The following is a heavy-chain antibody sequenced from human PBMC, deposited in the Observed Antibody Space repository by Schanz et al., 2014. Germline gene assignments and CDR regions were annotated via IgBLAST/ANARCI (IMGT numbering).Heavy chain of an antibody. CDR1: GYTLSAYS. D-gene: IGHD2-8*02. J-gene: IGHJ3*01. V-gene: IGHV1-46*01. Sequence: QVQLVQSGAEVKKPGSSVKVSCKASGYTLSAYSLHWVRQAPGQGLEWMGIVNPSVRGTHFAREFQGRVTVTSDTSTSTVYMELSGLRSEDTAMYYCATMWGYCTATACQILEVLDVWGQGTMVTVSS. CDR3: ATMWGYCTATACQILEVLDV. CDR2: VNPSVRGT.